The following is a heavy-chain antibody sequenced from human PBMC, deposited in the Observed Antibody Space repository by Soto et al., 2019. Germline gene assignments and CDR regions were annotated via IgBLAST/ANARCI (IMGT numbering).Heavy chain of an antibody. CDR1: GYTFTSYG. D-gene: IGHD5-12*01. V-gene: IGHV1-18*01. CDR2: INAYNGNT. CDR3: ARVVAMILYFDY. J-gene: IGHJ4*02. Sequence: GASVKVSCKASGYTFTSYGSSWVRQAPGQGLEWMGWINAYNGNTNYAQKLQGRVTMTRDTSISTAYMELSRLTSDDTAVYYCARVVAMILYFDYWGQGTLVTVSS.